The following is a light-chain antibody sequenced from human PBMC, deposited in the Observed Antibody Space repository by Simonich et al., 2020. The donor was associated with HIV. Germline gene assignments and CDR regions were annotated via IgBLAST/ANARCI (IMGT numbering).Light chain of an antibody. J-gene: IGKJ1*01. CDR1: KSVNSKY. Sequence: EIVLTQSPGTLSLSPGERATLSCRASKSVNSKYLAWYQQKPCLAPRLLIYDTSSRATGIPDRFSGSGSGTDFTLSISRLEPEDFAVYYCQQYGSSAWTFGQGTKVEIK. CDR2: DTS. V-gene: IGKV3D-20*01. CDR3: QQYGSSAWT.